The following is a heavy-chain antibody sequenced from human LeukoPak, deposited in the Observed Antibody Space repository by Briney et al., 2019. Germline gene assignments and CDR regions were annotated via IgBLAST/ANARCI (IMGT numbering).Heavy chain of an antibody. D-gene: IGHD3-22*01. CDR1: GGSISNYY. CDR2: VSYSGST. CDR3: ATLYDSSGYYPF. V-gene: IGHV4-59*01. Sequence: SETLSLTCTVSGGSISNYYWNWIRQPPGKGLEWIGYVSYSGSTNYNPSLKSRVAISLYTSKNQFSLILNSVTAADTAVYYCATLYDSSGYYPFWGQGTLVTVSS. J-gene: IGHJ4*02.